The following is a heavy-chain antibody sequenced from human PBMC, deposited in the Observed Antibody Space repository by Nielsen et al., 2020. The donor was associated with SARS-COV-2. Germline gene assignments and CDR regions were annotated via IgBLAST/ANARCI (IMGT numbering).Heavy chain of an antibody. CDR2: IYSGGST. CDR3: ATPLLRFLEMDV. D-gene: IGHD3-3*01. CDR1: GVTVSSNY. V-gene: IGHV3-66*01. J-gene: IGHJ6*04. Sequence: GESLKISCAASGVTVSSNYMSWVRQAPGKGLEWVSVIYSGGSTYYADSVKGRFTISRDNSKNTLYLQMNSLRAEDTAVYYCATPLLRFLEMDVWGKGTTVTVSS.